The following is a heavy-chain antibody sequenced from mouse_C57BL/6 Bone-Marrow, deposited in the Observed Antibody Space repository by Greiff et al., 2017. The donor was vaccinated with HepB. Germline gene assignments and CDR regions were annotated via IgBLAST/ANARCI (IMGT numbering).Heavy chain of an antibody. CDR1: GFNIKDDY. Sequence: VQLHQSGAELVRPGASVKLSCTASGFNIKDDYMHWVKQRPEQGLEWIGWIDPENGDTEYASKFQGKATITADTSSNTAYLQLSSLTSEDTAVYYCTTGTTVVADYFDYWGQGTTLTVSS. CDR2: IDPENGDT. CDR3: TTGTTVVADYFDY. D-gene: IGHD1-1*01. V-gene: IGHV14-4*01. J-gene: IGHJ2*01.